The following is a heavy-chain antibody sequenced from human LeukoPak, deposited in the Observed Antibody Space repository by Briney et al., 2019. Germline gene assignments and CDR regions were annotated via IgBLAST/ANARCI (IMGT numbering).Heavy chain of an antibody. V-gene: IGHV3-23*01. J-gene: IGHJ3*02. CDR3: ARQVGDTWSAFDI. D-gene: IGHD1-26*01. CDR1: GFTFSSYA. Sequence: GGSLRLSCAASGFTFSSYAMSWVRQAPGKGLEWVSAISGSGGSTYYADSVKGRFTISRDNAKNSLYLQMSSLRGEDTAVYYCARQVGDTWSAFDIWGQGTTVIVSS. CDR2: ISGSGGST.